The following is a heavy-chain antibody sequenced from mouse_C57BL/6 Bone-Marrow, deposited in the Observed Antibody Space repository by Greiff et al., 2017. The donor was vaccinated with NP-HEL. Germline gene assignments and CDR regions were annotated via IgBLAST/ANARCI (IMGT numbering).Heavy chain of an antibody. D-gene: IGHD2-3*01. CDR2: IYPRSGNT. Sequence: QVQLQQSGAELARPGASVKLSCKASGYTFTSYGISWVKQRPGQGLEWIGEIYPRSGNTYYNEKFKGKATLTADKSSSTAYMELRSLTSEDSAVYFCARKGGYYPPGFAYWGQGTLVTVSA. CDR3: ARKGGYYPPGFAY. CDR1: GYTFTSYG. J-gene: IGHJ3*01. V-gene: IGHV1-81*01.